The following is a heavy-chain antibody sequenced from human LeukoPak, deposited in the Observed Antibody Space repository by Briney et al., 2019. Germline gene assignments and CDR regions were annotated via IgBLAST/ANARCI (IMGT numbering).Heavy chain of an antibody. V-gene: IGHV3-74*01. CDR1: GFTFSSYW. D-gene: IGHD2-2*01. Sequence: GGSLRLSCAASGFTFSSYWMHRVRQAPGKGLVWVSRINSDGSSTSYADSVKGRFTISRDNAKNTLYLQMNSLRAEDTAVYYCAREDIVVVPAMGYWGQGTLVTVSS. J-gene: IGHJ4*02. CDR2: INSDGSST. CDR3: AREDIVVVPAMGY.